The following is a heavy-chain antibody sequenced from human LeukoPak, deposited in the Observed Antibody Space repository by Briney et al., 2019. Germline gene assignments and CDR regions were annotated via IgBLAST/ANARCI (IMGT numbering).Heavy chain of an antibody. CDR2: ISDSGNT. V-gene: IGHV3-23*01. CDR1: GFTLSSYA. D-gene: IGHD2-21*01. Sequence: GGSLRLSCAASGFTLSSYAMSCVRQAPGKGLEWVSAISDSGNTYHADSAKGRFTISRDSSKNTLFLQMNRLRPEDAAVYYCAKAPVTTCRGAYCYPFDYWGQGTLVTVSS. CDR3: AKAPVTTCRGAYCYPFDY. J-gene: IGHJ4*02.